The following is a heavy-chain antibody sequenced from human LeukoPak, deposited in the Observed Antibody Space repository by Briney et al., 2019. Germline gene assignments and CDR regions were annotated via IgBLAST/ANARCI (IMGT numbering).Heavy chain of an antibody. V-gene: IGHV4-59*01. CDR2: IYYSGST. Sequence: PSETLSLTCTVSGGAISSYYWSWIRQPPGKGLEWIGYIYYSGSTTYNPSLKSRVTISVDTSKNQFSLKLSSVTAADTAVYYRARSPGYSYGPIDYWGQGTLVTVSS. CDR3: ARSPGYSYGPIDY. CDR1: GGAISSYY. J-gene: IGHJ4*02. D-gene: IGHD5-18*01.